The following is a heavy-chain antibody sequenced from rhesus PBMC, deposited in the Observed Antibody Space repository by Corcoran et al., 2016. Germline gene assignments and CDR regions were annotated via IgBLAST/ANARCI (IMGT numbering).Heavy chain of an antibody. J-gene: IGHJ2*01. D-gene: IGHD4-23*01. V-gene: IGHV4-80*01. CDR3: ARDPYSNYDSWYFDL. Sequence: QVQLQESGPGLVKPSETLSLTCAVSGASISSYWVNWLPHPPGKGLEWIGEINGNSGSTNYNPSLKSRVTISKDASKNQFSLKLSSVTAADTAVYYCARDPYSNYDSWYFDLWGPGTPITISS. CDR1: GASISSYW. CDR2: INGNSGST.